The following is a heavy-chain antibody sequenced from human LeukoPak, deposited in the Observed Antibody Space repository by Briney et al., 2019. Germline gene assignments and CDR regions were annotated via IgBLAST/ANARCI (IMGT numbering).Heavy chain of an antibody. CDR3: ARDKVTVAGNWFDS. Sequence: SETLSLTCTVSGYSISSGYYWGWIRQPPGKGLEWIGSIYHSGSTYYNPSLKSRVTISVDTSKNQFSLKLSSVTAADTAVYYCARDKVTVAGNWFDSWGQGTLVAVSS. CDR1: GYSISSGYY. V-gene: IGHV4-38-2*02. CDR2: IYHSGST. J-gene: IGHJ5*01. D-gene: IGHD4-23*01.